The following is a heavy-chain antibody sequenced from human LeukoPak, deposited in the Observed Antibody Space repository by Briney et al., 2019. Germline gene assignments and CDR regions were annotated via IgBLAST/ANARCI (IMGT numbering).Heavy chain of an antibody. CDR1: GFTFTNHW. CDR2: IREDGSET. J-gene: IGHJ4*02. V-gene: IGHV3-7*01. D-gene: IGHD1-26*01. Sequence: GGSLRLSCVATGFTFTNHWMSWVRQTIGKGLECVAKIREDGSETHYVDSVKGRFTISRDNARNSLFLQMNNLGAEDTAVYYCARDYRGGWNDYWGQGTLVTVSS. CDR3: ARDYRGGWNDY.